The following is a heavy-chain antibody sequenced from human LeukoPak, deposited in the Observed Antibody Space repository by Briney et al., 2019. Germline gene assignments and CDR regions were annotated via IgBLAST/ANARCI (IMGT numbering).Heavy chain of an antibody. CDR1: GFTFSSYA. Sequence: SGGSLRLSCAASGFTFSSYAMSWVRQAPGKGLEWVSAISGSGGSTYYADSVKGRFTISRDNSKNTLYLQMNSLRAEDTAVYYCAKVKVQYSSSGLFDYWGQGTLVTVSS. CDR3: AKVKVQYSSSGLFDY. V-gene: IGHV3-23*01. J-gene: IGHJ4*02. D-gene: IGHD6-13*01. CDR2: ISGSGGST.